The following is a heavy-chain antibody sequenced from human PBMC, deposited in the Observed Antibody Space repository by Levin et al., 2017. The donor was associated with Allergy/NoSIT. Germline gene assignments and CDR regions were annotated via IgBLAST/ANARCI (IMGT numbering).Heavy chain of an antibody. CDR3: AKDPRSMYYDDRSGWSTAYYFDY. CDR1: GFTFSSYA. J-gene: IGHJ4*02. V-gene: IGHV3-23*01. Sequence: GESLKISCAASGFTFSSYAMSWVRQAPGKGLEWVSAISGSGGSTYYADSVKCRFTISRDNSKNTLYLQMNSLRAEDTAVYYCAKDPRSMYYDDRSGWSTAYYFDYWGQGTLVTVSS. CDR2: ISGSGGST. D-gene: IGHD3-22*01.